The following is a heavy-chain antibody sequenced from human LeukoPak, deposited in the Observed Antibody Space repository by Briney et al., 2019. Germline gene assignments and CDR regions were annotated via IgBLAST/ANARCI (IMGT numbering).Heavy chain of an antibody. CDR3: ARGLSGSGSYYDYGMDV. Sequence: GASVKVSCKASGYTFTGYYMHWVRQAPGQGLEWMGWINPNSGGTNYAQKFQGRVTMTRDTSISTAYMELSGLRSDDTAVYYCARGLSGSGSYYDYGMDVWGQGTTVTVSS. J-gene: IGHJ6*02. V-gene: IGHV1-2*02. CDR2: INPNSGGT. CDR1: GYTFTGYY. D-gene: IGHD3-10*01.